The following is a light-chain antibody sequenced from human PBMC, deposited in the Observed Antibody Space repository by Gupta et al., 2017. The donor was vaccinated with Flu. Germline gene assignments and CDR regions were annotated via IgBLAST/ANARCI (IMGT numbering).Light chain of an antibody. CDR2: EVT. V-gene: IGLV2-18*02. J-gene: IGLJ2*01. CDR3: SSFTTNTVI. Sequence: GTNSDVGTYNRVSWYQQAPGTAPKLNIYEVTNRPLGVPDRFSGSKSGNTAALTISGLQAEDEADYYGSSFTTNTVIFGGGTKLTVL. CDR1: NSDVGTYNR.